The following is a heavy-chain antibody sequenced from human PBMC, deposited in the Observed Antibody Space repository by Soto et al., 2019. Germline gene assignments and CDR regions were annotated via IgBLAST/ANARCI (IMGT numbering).Heavy chain of an antibody. CDR1: GYTFTSYY. J-gene: IGHJ4*02. D-gene: IGHD2-15*01. Sequence: QVKLVQSGAEVKKPGASVKVSCKASGYTFTSYYMHWVRQAPGQGLEWMGIINPSGGSTSYAQKFQGRVTMTRDTSKSTVYMELSSLRSEATAVYYCARLYCSGGSCYGIDYWGQGTLVTVSS. CDR3: ARLYCSGGSCYGIDY. CDR2: INPSGGST. V-gene: IGHV1-46*01.